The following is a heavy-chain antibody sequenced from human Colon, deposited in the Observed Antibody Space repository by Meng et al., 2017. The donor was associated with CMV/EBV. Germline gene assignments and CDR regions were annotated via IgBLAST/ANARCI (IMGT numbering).Heavy chain of an antibody. V-gene: IGHV3-21*06. CDR2: VSFTHDA. Sequence: LSCAASGVTFSPRGMAWVRQPPGKGLEWVATVSFTHDASYADSVKGRFTVSRDNDKNSVYLQMNSLRAEDTAVYYCAKYCSSGACLDYWGQGTLVTVSS. D-gene: IGHD2-2*01. CDR1: GVTFSPRG. CDR3: AKYCSSGACLDY. J-gene: IGHJ4*02.